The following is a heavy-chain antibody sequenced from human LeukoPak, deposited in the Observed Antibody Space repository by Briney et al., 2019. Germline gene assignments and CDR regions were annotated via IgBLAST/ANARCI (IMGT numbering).Heavy chain of an antibody. CDR2: IYHSGST. V-gene: IGHV4-38-2*02. D-gene: IGHD3-22*01. CDR3: AREPEAHSSGYSPYFDY. Sequence: SEALSLTCTVSGYSISSGYYWGWIRQPPGKGLEWIGSIYHSGSTYYNPSLKSRVTISVDTSKNQFSLKLSSATAADTAVYYCAREPEAHSSGYSPYFDYWGQGTLVTVSS. CDR1: GYSISSGYY. J-gene: IGHJ4*02.